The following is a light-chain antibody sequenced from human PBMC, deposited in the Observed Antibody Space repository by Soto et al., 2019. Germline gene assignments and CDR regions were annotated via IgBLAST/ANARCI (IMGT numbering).Light chain of an antibody. Sequence: EIVLTQSPGTLSLSPGERATLSCRASQSVNANYFAWYQQKPGQAPRLLIYGISNRPTGIPDRFSGSGSGTDFTLTISRLEPEDFAVYYCEQYGSSPRTVGQGTKVEI. V-gene: IGKV3-20*01. CDR1: QSVNANY. CDR2: GIS. CDR3: EQYGSSPRT. J-gene: IGKJ1*01.